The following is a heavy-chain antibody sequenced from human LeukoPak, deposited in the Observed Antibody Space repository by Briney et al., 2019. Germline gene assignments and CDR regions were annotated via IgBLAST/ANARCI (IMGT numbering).Heavy chain of an antibody. J-gene: IGHJ6*03. Sequence: GGSLRLSCAASGFTFSTYSMSWVRQAPGKGLEWVSYISSSGTIYYADSVKGRFTISRDNAKNSLYLQMNSLRAEDTAVYYCATVTTWGLDRYYYYMDVWGKGTTVTVSS. D-gene: IGHD4-11*01. CDR1: GFTFSTYS. V-gene: IGHV3-48*04. CDR2: ISSSGTI. CDR3: ATVTTWGLDRYYYYMDV.